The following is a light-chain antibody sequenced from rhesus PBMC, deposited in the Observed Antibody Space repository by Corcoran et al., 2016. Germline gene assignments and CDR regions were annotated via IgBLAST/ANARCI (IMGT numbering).Light chain of an antibody. CDR1: QGITND. J-gene: IGKJ1*01. V-gene: IGKV1-25*01. CDR3: QHYKSTPWT. CDR2: EAS. Sequence: DIQMTQSPSSLSASVGDRVTITCRASQGITNDLAWYQQKPGENPKLLFYEASSLQSGFPSRFSGRGSGKDFTLTISSLQSEDFATYYCQHYKSTPWTVGQGTKVEIK.